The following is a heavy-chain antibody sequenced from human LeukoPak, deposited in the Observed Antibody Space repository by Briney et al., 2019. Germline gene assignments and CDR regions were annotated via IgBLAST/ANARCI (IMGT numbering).Heavy chain of an antibody. Sequence: GGSLRLSCAASGFNLGTYSMNWVRRAPGKGLEWVSYISSSGSTMYYADSVKGRFTISRDNAKNSLYLQMNSLRAEDTAVFYCARIFDSSGYPDDVFDIWGQGTMVTVSS. CDR3: ARIFDSSGYPDDVFDI. CDR1: GFNLGTYS. J-gene: IGHJ3*02. D-gene: IGHD3-22*01. CDR2: ISSSGSTM. V-gene: IGHV3-48*01.